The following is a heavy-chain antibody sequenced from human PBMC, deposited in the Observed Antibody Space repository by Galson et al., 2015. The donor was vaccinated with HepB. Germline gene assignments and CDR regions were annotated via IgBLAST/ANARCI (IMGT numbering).Heavy chain of an antibody. J-gene: IGHJ4*02. CDR2: ISTNGGTT. V-gene: IGHV3-64D*06. D-gene: IGHD5-12*01. CDR3: MKGGREYGGYAFDF. CDR1: GLTFSSYA. Sequence: SLRLSCAASGLTFSSYAMHWVRQAPGRGLEYVSAISTNGGTTYYADSVRGRFTISRDNSKNTLSLQMSSLRPDDTAVYYCMKGGREYGGYAFDFWGQGTLVTVSS.